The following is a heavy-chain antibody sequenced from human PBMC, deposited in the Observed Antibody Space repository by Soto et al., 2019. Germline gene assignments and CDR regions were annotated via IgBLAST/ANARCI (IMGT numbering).Heavy chain of an antibody. CDR3: ACGYSGYDWYYFDY. J-gene: IGHJ4*02. D-gene: IGHD5-12*01. V-gene: IGHV4-31*03. CDR2: IYYSGST. Sequence: QVQLQESGPGLVKPSQTLSLTCTVSGGSISSGGYYWSWIRQHPGKGLEWFGYIYYSGSTYYNPSLKSRVTISVDTSKNQFSLKLSSVTAADTAVYYCACGYSGYDWYYFDYWGQGTLVTVSS. CDR1: GGSISSGGYY.